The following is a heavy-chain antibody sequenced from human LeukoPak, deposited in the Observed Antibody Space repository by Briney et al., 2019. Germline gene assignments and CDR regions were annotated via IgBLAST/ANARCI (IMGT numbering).Heavy chain of an antibody. CDR3: ARELDYYDSIRDDAFDM. CDR2: INPNSGST. CDR1: GYTFTGYY. D-gene: IGHD3-22*01. J-gene: IGHJ3*02. Sequence: ASVKVSCKASGYTFTGYYLHWVRQAPGQGLEWMGWINPNSGSTNYAQKFQGRVTMTRDTSISTAYMELSRLTSDDTAVYYCARELDYYDSIRDDAFDMWGQGTMVTVSS. V-gene: IGHV1-2*02.